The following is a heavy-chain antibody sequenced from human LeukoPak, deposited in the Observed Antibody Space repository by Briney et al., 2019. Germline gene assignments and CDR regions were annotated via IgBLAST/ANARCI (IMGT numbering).Heavy chain of an antibody. J-gene: IGHJ4*02. D-gene: IGHD5-18*01. V-gene: IGHV3-74*01. CDR1: GFTFSSYW. CDR2: INTDGSST. Sequence: QAGGSLRLSCAASGFTFSSYWMHWVRHAPGKGLVWVSRINTDGSSTSYADSVKGRFTISRDNAKNTLYLQMNSLRAEDTAVYYCASCGYSYGYRYWGQGTLVTVSS. CDR3: ASCGYSYGYRY.